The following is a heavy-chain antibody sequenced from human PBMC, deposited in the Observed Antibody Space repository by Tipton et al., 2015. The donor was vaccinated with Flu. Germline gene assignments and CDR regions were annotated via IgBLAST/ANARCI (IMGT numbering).Heavy chain of an antibody. CDR1: GFVLSRFS. CDR2: ISSSSDQT. V-gene: IGHV3-21*04. Sequence: GSLRLSCAASGFVLSRFSMNWVRQAPGKGLEWVSSISSSSDQTSYHDSMQGRFTISRDNARNLLHLQMDGLRVEDTAVYYCARHGGPSAFTWHELDYWGRGTLVTVSS. J-gene: IGHJ4*02. CDR3: ARHGGPSAFTWHELDY. D-gene: IGHD2-15*01.